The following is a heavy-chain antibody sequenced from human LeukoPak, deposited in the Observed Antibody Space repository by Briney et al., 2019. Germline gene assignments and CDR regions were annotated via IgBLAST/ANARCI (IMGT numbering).Heavy chain of an antibody. CDR1: GGSISSYY. J-gene: IGHJ4*02. V-gene: IGHV4-59*01. Sequence: PSETLSLTCTVSGGSISSYYWSWIRQPPGKGLEWIGYIYYSGSTNYNPSLKSRVTISVDTSKNQFSLKLSSVTAADTAVYYCARADYDFWSGYNFDYWGQGTLVTVSS. CDR3: ARADYDFWSGYNFDY. D-gene: IGHD3-3*01. CDR2: IYYSGST.